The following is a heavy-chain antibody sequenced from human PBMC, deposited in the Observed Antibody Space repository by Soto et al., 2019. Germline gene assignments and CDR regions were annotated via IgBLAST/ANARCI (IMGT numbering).Heavy chain of an antibody. J-gene: IGHJ6*02. CDR2: ISYDGSNK. CDR1: GFTFSNYG. CDR3: AKGEAMVIRALNPFGDYYYYGMDV. D-gene: IGHD5-18*01. V-gene: IGHV3-30*18. Sequence: PGGSLRLSCAASGFTFSNYGMYWVRQAPGKGLEWVAFISYDGSNKYYADSVKGRFTISRDNSKNTLYLQMNSLRAEDTAVYYCAKGEAMVIRALNPFGDYYYYGMDVWGQGTTVTVSS.